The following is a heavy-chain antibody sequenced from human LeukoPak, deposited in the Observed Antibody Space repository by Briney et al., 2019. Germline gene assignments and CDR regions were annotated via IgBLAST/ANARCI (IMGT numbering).Heavy chain of an antibody. Sequence: ASVKVSCKASGGTFSSYAISWVRQAPGQGLEWMGGIITNFGTTNYAQKYQGRVTITADESTSTVYMELSSLRSEDTAVYYCARPRTYYDFWRGYPPFDYWGQGTLVTVSS. CDR1: GGTFSSYA. V-gene: IGHV1-69*13. CDR2: IITNFGTT. CDR3: ARPRTYYDFWRGYPPFDY. J-gene: IGHJ4*02. D-gene: IGHD3-3*01.